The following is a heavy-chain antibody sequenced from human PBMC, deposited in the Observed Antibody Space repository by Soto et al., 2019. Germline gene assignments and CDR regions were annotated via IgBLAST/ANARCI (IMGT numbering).Heavy chain of an antibody. V-gene: IGHV1-69*01. D-gene: IGHD6-13*01. CDR2: IIPIFGTA. CDR1: GGTFSSYA. J-gene: IGHJ4*02. Sequence: QVQLVQSGAEVKKPGSSVKVSCKASGGTFSSYAISWVRQAPGQGREWMGGIIPIFGTANYAQKFQGRVTITADESTSTAYMELSSLRSEDTAVYYCARDVGYSSSWYEISFDYWGQGTLVTVSS. CDR3: ARDVGYSSSWYEISFDY.